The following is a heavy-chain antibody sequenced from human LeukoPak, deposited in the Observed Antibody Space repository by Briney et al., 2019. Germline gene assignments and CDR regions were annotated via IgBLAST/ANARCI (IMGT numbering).Heavy chain of an antibody. CDR1: GFTFSSYA. V-gene: IGHV3-23*01. Sequence: GGSLRLSCAASGFTFSSYAMSWVRQAPGKGLEWVPAISGSGGSTYYADSVKGRFTISRDNSKNTLYLQMNSLRAEDTAVYYCAKAVYSYGYLISDQYYFDYWGQGTLVTVSS. J-gene: IGHJ4*02. D-gene: IGHD5-18*01. CDR3: AKAVYSYGYLISDQYYFDY. CDR2: ISGSGGST.